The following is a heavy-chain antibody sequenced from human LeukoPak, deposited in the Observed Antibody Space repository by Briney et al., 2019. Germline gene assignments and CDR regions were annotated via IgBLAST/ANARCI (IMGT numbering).Heavy chain of an antibody. D-gene: IGHD3-9*01. Sequence: SETLSLTCAVYGGSFSGYYWSWIRQPPGKGLEWIGEINHSGSTNYNPSLKSRVTISVDTSKNQFSLKLSSVTAADTAVYYCARDPRQRNYDILTGPPLLDVWGQGTTVTVSS. CDR2: INHSGST. J-gene: IGHJ6*02. V-gene: IGHV4-34*01. CDR3: ARDPRQRNYDILTGPPLLDV. CDR1: GGSFSGYY.